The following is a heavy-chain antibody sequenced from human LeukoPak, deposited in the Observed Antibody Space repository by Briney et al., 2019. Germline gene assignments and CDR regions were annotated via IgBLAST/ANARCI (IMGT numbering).Heavy chain of an antibody. J-gene: IGHJ5*02. V-gene: IGHV4-34*01. D-gene: IGHD6-13*01. Sequence: PSETLSLTCAVYGGSFSGYYWSWIRQPPGEGLEWIGEINHSGSTNYNPSLKSRVTISVDTSKNQFSLKLSSVTAADTAVYYCARAVYSIRNWFDPWGQGILVTVSS. CDR1: GGSFSGYY. CDR3: ARAVYSIRNWFDP. CDR2: INHSGST.